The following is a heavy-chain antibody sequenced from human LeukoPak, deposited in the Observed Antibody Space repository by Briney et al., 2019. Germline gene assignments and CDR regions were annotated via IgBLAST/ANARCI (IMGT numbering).Heavy chain of an antibody. J-gene: IGHJ3*02. CDR1: GYTFTSYY. CDR2: INPSGGST. V-gene: IGHV1-46*01. CDR3: ARGGTYYYDSIGAFDI. Sequence: ASVKVSCKASGYTFTSYYMHWVRQAPGQGLEWMGIINPSGGSTSYAQKFQGRVTMTRDTSTSTVYMELSSLRSEDTAVYYCARGGTYYYDSIGAFDIWGQGTMVTVSS. D-gene: IGHD3-22*01.